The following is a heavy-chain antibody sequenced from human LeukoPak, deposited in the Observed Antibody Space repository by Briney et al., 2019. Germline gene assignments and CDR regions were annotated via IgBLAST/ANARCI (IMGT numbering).Heavy chain of an antibody. J-gene: IGHJ4*02. CDR1: GFTFSTYA. CDR2: ISGTGGST. Sequence: PGGSLRLSCAASGFTFSTYAMTWVRQAPGKGLEWVSLISGTGGSTYYADSVKGRFTISRDNSKNTLYLQMNSLRAEDTAVYYCAKDTEPMYYDFWSGPRRFETPFDYWGQGTLVTVSS. CDR3: AKDTEPMYYDFWSGPRRFETPFDY. D-gene: IGHD3-3*01. V-gene: IGHV3-23*01.